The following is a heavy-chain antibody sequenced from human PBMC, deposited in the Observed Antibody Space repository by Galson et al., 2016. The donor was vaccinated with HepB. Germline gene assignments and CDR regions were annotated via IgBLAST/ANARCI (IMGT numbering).Heavy chain of an antibody. V-gene: IGHV4-59*01. J-gene: IGHJ6*02. CDR1: GDSMDDYF. CDR2: IHHSGST. CDR3: ARAVQSLVRFGELHRGRGLDL. Sequence: ETLSPTCNVSGDSMDDYFCTWVRHSPGEGLQWMGYIHHSGSTNYDPSLKSRLTMSIDTSQHHFSLRLKTLTAADTATYYCARAVQSLVRFGELHRGRGLDLWGRGTTVIVS. D-gene: IGHD3-3*01.